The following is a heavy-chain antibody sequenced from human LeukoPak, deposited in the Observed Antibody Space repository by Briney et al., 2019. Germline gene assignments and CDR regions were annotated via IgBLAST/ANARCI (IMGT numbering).Heavy chain of an antibody. J-gene: IGHJ4*02. D-gene: IGHD3-10*01. CDR3: ARAGSHWHYVY. V-gene: IGHV3-7*01. Sequence: GGSLRLSCVGSGFIFSHYWMSWVRQAPGKGLEWVANIKPDGGERHHVDSVKGRFTISRDNAKNSLSLQMNNLRVEDTAVYYCARAGSHWHYVYWGQGTVVTVSS. CDR2: IKPDGGER. CDR1: GFIFSHYW.